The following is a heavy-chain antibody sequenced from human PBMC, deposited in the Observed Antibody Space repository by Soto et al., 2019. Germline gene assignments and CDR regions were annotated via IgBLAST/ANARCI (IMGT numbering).Heavy chain of an antibody. CDR2: IIPIFGST. CDR3: ARDGDLRSDFWSGPLCGGWFDP. D-gene: IGHD3-3*01. J-gene: IGHJ5*02. CDR1: GGTFSNSA. Sequence: QVQLVQSGAEVRKPGSSVKVSFKASGGTFSNSAITWVRQAPGQGLEWVGGIIPIFGSTNYAQKFQGRVTITADESTSTAYMELSSLTSEDTAVYYCARDGDLRSDFWSGPLCGGWFDPWGQGTLVTVSS. V-gene: IGHV1-69*12.